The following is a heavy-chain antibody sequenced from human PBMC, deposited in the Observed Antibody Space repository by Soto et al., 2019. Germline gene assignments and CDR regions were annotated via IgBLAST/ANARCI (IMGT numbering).Heavy chain of an antibody. CDR2: MYNTGST. CDR1: GGSISSYY. D-gene: IGHD2-21*02. CDR3: ARDLWGYCGADCYPLDV. Sequence: QVRLQESGPGLVKPSETLSLTCTVSGGSISSYYWSWIRQPPGKGLEWIGYMYNTGSTIYNPSIKSRVTISVDTSTNKFSLKLNSVTAADTAVYYCARDLWGYCGADCYPLDVWGQGTTVTVSS. V-gene: IGHV4-59*01. J-gene: IGHJ6*02.